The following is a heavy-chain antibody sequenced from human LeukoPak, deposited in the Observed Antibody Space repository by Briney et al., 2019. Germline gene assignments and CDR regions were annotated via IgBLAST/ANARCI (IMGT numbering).Heavy chain of an antibody. CDR1: GFTFSSYA. J-gene: IGHJ4*02. V-gene: IGHV3-23*01. D-gene: IGHD3-10*01. CDR3: AKDPRPLWFGELLYFDY. Sequence: GGSLRLSCAASGFTFSSYAMSWVRQAPGKGLEWVSAISGSGGSTYYADSVKGRFTISRDNSKNTLYLQMNSLRAEDTAVYYCAKDPRPLWFGELLYFDYWGQGTLVTVSS. CDR2: ISGSGGST.